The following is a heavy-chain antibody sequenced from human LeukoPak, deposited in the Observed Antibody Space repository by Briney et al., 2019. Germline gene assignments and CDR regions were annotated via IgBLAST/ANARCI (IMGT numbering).Heavy chain of an antibody. CDR3: ARGHYDVLAASYKWTPDY. CDR1: GFTFNTFN. J-gene: IGHJ4*02. Sequence: GGSLRLSCAASGFTFNTFNMNWVRQAPGKGLEWVSSITSGGDYIYYADSVKGRSTTSRDNAKNSLPLQLNSLRVKDTAVYYCARGHYDVLAASYKWTPDYWGQGTLVTVSS. CDR2: ITSGGDYI. V-gene: IGHV3-21*01. D-gene: IGHD3-9*01.